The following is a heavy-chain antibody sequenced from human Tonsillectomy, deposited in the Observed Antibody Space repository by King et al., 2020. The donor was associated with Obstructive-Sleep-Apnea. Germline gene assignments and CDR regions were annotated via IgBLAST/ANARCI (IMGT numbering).Heavy chain of an antibody. J-gene: IGHJ4*02. CDR1: GFTFSSFM. CDR3: ARWGFDY. D-gene: IGHD7-27*01. Sequence: QLVESGGGLVQPGGSQRLSWAASGFTFSSFMMKWVRQASSKGLEWVSYSSSTSNTIYYADSVKGRFTISRDNAKSSLYLQINSLRAEDTAFYYCARWGFDYWGQGTLVTVSS. CDR2: SSSTSNTI. V-gene: IGHV3-48*04.